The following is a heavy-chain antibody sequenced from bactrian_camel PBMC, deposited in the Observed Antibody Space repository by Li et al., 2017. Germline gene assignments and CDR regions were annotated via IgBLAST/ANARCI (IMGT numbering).Heavy chain of an antibody. D-gene: IGHD6*01. V-gene: IGHV3S1*01. Sequence: HVQLVESGGGSVQAGGSLRLSCQTSGNTFRRYCMNWFREAPGKEREEVAAIDRDGSTSYSDSVEGRFTISIDSARNTVYLQMNNLQPEDTATYYCAEGRGSRGEHCYSLNYWGQGTQVTVS. CDR3: AEGRGSRGEHCYSLNY. J-gene: IGHJ4*01. CDR1: GNTFRRYC. CDR2: IDRDGST.